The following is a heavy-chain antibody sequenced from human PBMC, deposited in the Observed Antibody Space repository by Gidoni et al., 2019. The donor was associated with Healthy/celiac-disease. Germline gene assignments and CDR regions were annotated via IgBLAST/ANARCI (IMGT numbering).Heavy chain of an antibody. D-gene: IGHD3-3*01. Sequence: QVQLQQWGAGLLKPSETLSLTCAVYGGSFSGYYWSWIRQPPGKGLEWIGEINHSGSTNCNPSLKSRVTISVDTSKNQFSLKLSSVTAADTAVYYCARSPTSYDFWSGTIGLGFDYWGQGTLVTVSS. V-gene: IGHV4-34*01. CDR2: INHSGST. J-gene: IGHJ4*02. CDR1: GGSFSGYY. CDR3: ARSPTSYDFWSGTIGLGFDY.